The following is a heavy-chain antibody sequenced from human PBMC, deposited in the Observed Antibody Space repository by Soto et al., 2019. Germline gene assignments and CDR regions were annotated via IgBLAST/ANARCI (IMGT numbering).Heavy chain of an antibody. CDR3: AKCDDSSGYYYYAY. J-gene: IGHJ4*02. CDR2: ISGSGGST. CDR1: GFTFSSYA. Sequence: EVQLLESGGGLVQPGGALRLSCAASGFTFSSYAMSWVRQAPGKGLEWVSAISGSGGSTYYADSVKGRFTISRDNSKNTLYLQMNSLRAEDTAVYYCAKCDDSSGYYYYAYWGQGTLVTVSS. D-gene: IGHD3-22*01. V-gene: IGHV3-23*01.